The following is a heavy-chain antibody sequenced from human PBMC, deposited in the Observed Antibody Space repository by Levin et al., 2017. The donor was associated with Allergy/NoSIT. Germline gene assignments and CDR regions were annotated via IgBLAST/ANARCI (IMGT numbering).Heavy chain of an antibody. CDR2: INSDGSST. V-gene: IGHV3-74*01. Sequence: LSLTCAASGFTFSSYWMHWVRQAPGKGLVWVSRINSDGSSTSYADSVKGRFTISRDNAKNTLYLQMNSLRAEDTAVYYCARDPYYDILTGYYQGYYWGQGTLVTVSS. CDR1: GFTFSSYW. J-gene: IGHJ4*02. CDR3: ARDPYYDILTGYYQGYY. D-gene: IGHD3-9*01.